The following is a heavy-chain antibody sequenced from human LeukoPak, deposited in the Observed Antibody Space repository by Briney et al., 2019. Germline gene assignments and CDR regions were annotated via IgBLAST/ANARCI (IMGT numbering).Heavy chain of an antibody. CDR3: VFPYWQDLDH. J-gene: IGHJ4*02. D-gene: IGHD2-15*01. Sequence: GGSLRLSCAASGFTFRSHSMQWVRQAPGKGLEWVSHISSSGSTIYYADSVKGRYTISRDNAKESLYLQMSSLRDEDTAVYYCVFPYWQDLDHWGQGTLVTVSS. V-gene: IGHV3-48*02. CDR1: GFTFRSHS. CDR2: ISSSGSTI.